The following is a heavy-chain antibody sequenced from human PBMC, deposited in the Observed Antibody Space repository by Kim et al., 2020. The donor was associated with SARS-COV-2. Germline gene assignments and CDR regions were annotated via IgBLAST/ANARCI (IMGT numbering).Heavy chain of an antibody. CDR2: IYYSGST. D-gene: IGHD3-22*01. CDR3: ARDRSYYYDSSGYYPSWDYYGMDV. J-gene: IGHJ6*02. CDR1: GGSISSYY. Sequence: SETLSLTCTVSGGSISSYYWSWIRQPPGKGLEWIGYIYYSGSTNYNPSLKSRVTISVDTSKNQFSLKLSSVTAADTAVYYCARDRSYYYDSSGYYPSWDYYGMDVWGPGTTVTVSS. V-gene: IGHV4-59*01.